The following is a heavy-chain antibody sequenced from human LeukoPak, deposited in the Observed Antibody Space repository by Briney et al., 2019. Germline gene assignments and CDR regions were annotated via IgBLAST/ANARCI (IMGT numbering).Heavy chain of an antibody. V-gene: IGHV3-7*03. CDR1: GFTFSSYW. D-gene: IGHD3-9*01. J-gene: IGHJ4*02. CDR3: ARGYYDILTGYYKAHYFDY. Sequence: GGSVRLSCAASGFTFSSYWMSWVRQAPGKGLEWVANIKQDGSEKYYVDSVKGRFTISRDNAKNSLYLQTNSLRAEDTAVYYCARGYYDILTGYYKAHYFDYWGQGTLVTVSS. CDR2: IKQDGSEK.